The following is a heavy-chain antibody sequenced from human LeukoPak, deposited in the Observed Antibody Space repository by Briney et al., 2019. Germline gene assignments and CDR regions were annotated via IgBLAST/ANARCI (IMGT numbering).Heavy chain of an antibody. J-gene: IGHJ4*02. Sequence: SETLSLTCAVSGYSISSGYYWGWIRQPPGKGLEWIGSIYHSESTYYNPSLKSRVTISVDTSKNQFSLKLSSVTAADTAVYYCARAESGGDFDYWGQGTLVTVSP. CDR2: IYHSEST. D-gene: IGHD2-15*01. V-gene: IGHV4-38-2*01. CDR3: ARAESGGDFDY. CDR1: GYSISSGYY.